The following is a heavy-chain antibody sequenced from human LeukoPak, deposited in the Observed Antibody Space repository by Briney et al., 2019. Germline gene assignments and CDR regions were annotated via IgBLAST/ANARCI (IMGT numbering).Heavy chain of an antibody. CDR2: ISSSSSYI. V-gene: IGHV3-21*01. CDR3: AGDASYCSSTSCYYYYGMDV. CDR1: GFTFSSYS. D-gene: IGHD2-2*01. J-gene: IGHJ6*02. Sequence: GGSLRLSCAASGFTFSSYSMNWVRQAPGKGLEWVSSISSSSSYIYYADSVKGRFTISRDNAKNSLYLQMNSLRAEDTAVYYCAGDASYCSSTSCYYYYGMDVWGQGTTVTVSS.